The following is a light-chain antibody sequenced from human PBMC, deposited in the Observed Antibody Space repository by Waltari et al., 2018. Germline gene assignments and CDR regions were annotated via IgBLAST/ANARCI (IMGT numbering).Light chain of an antibody. CDR1: SNATGSHNY. V-gene: IGLV2-14*03. Sequence: QSALTQPPSVSGSPGQSITIPCTGTSNATGSHNYAAGYQQHPGKVPKLIIYDVSNRPSGVSDRFSGSKSGNTASLTIAGLQAEDEANYYCSAYRKGNTYVFGAGTEVTVL. J-gene: IGLJ1*01. CDR3: SAYRKGNTYV. CDR2: DVS.